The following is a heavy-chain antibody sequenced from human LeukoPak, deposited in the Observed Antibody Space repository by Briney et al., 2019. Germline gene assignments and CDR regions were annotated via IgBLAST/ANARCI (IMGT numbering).Heavy chain of an antibody. J-gene: IGHJ4*02. CDR2: IIPILGIA. CDR3: AVTYCGGDCYSLFDY. Sequence: SVKVSCKASGGTFSSYAISWVRQAPGQGLEWMGRIIPILGIANYAQKFQGRVTITADKSTSTAYMELSSLRSEDTAVYYCAVTYCGGDCYSLFDYWGQGTLVTVSS. V-gene: IGHV1-69*04. CDR1: GGTFSSYA. D-gene: IGHD2-21*02.